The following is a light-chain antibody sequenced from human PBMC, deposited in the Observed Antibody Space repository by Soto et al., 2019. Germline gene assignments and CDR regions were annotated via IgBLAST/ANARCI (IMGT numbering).Light chain of an antibody. CDR1: SSDVGGYNY. J-gene: IGLJ3*02. Sequence: QSVLTQPPSASGSPGQSVTISCTGTSSDVGGYNYVSWFQQHPGKAPKLMIYEVSKRPSGVPGRFSGSKSGNTASLTVSGLQAEDEADYYCNSYAGSNNWVFGGGTKVTVL. CDR3: NSYAGSNNWV. CDR2: EVS. V-gene: IGLV2-8*01.